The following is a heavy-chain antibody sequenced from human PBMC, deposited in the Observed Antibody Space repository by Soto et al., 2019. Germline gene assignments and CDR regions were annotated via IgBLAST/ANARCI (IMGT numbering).Heavy chain of an antibody. CDR1: GFTFSSYA. Sequence: GGSLRLSCAASGFTFSSYAMSWVRQAPGKGLEWVSAISGSGGSTYYADSVKGRFTISRDNSKNTLYLQMNSLRAEDTAVYYCAKDLSVKQWLVGYFDYWGQGTLVTVSS. J-gene: IGHJ4*02. CDR3: AKDLSVKQWLVGYFDY. V-gene: IGHV3-23*01. D-gene: IGHD6-19*01. CDR2: ISGSGGST.